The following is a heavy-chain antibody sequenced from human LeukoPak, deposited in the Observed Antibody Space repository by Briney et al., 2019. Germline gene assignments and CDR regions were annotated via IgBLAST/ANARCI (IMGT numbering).Heavy chain of an antibody. Sequence: GASVKVSCKASGGTFSSYAISWVRQAPGQGLEWMGRIIPIFGMANYAQKFQGRVTITADKSTSTAYMELSSLRSEDTAVYYCARDAYCSGGSCLPHAFDYWGQGTLVTVSS. CDR3: ARDAYCSGGSCLPHAFDY. CDR1: GGTFSSYA. V-gene: IGHV1-69*04. CDR2: IIPIFGMA. D-gene: IGHD2-15*01. J-gene: IGHJ4*02.